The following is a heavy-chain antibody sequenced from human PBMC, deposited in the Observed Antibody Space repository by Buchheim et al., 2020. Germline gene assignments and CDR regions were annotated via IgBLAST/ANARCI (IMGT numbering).Heavy chain of an antibody. V-gene: IGHV4-34*01. D-gene: IGHD3-16*01. Sequence: QVQLQQWGAGLLKPSETLSLTCAVYGGSFSGYYWSWIRQPPGKGLEWIGEINHSGSTNYNPSLKSRVTISVDTSKNQFSLKLSSVTAADTAVYYCARAYVGADYYYYYYMDVWGKGTT. CDR1: GGSFSGYY. J-gene: IGHJ6*03. CDR3: ARAYVGADYYYYYYMDV. CDR2: INHSGST.